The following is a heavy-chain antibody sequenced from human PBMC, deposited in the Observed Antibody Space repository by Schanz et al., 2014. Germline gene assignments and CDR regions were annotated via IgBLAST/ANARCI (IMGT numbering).Heavy chain of an antibody. Sequence: QVQLVQSGSEVKKPGDSVKVSCKASGYTFTSYGITWVRQAPGQGLEWMGRIIPILDKTNYAQKFQGRVTMTADKSTSTVYMEVSGLRSEDTAVYYCAKVDRTRYYAMDVWGQGTTVTVSS. J-gene: IGHJ6*02. D-gene: IGHD3-9*01. CDR1: GYTFTSYG. V-gene: IGHV1-69*04. CDR2: IIPILDKT. CDR3: AKVDRTRYYAMDV.